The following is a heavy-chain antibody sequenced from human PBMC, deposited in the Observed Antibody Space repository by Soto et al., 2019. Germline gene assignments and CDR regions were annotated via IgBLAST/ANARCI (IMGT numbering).Heavy chain of an antibody. J-gene: IGHJ5*02. CDR1: GFTVSSNY. CDR2: IYSGGST. V-gene: IGHV3-53*01. CDR3: ARARYCSSTSCHPGVLWFDP. Sequence: GGSLRLSCAASGFTVSSNYMSWVRQAPGKGLEWVSVIYSGGSTYYADSVKGRFTISRDNSKNTLYLQMNSLRAEDTAVYYCARARYCSSTSCHPGVLWFDPWGQGTLVTVSS. D-gene: IGHD2-2*01.